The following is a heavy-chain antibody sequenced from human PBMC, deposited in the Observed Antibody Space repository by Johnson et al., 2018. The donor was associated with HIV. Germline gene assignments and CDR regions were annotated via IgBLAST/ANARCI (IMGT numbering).Heavy chain of an antibody. CDR3: AKEAYGGNSPHAFDI. V-gene: IGHV3-30*18. J-gene: IGHJ3*02. Sequence: QVQLVESGGGVVQPGKSLTLSCVGSGLSFSNFGIHWVRQAPGKGPEWVAVISFDGSNKYYADSVKGRFTISRDNSKNTLYLQMNSLRAEDTAVYYCAKEAYGGNSPHAFDIWGQGTMVTVSS. D-gene: IGHD4-23*01. CDR1: GLSFSNFG. CDR2: ISFDGSNK.